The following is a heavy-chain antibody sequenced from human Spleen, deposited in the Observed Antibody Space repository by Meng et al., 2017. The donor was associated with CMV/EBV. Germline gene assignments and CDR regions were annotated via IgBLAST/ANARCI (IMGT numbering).Heavy chain of an antibody. CDR1: GYTFTGFF. Sequence: ASVKVSCKASGYTFTGFFVHWVRQAPGQGLEWLGRIHPDRGDTYYAHKLQGRVTMTRDTSVFTAYMELSRLRSDDTAVYYCARIGIVVVPARSYYYYGMDVWGQGTTVTVSS. J-gene: IGHJ6*02. V-gene: IGHV1-2*02. CDR2: IHPDRGDT. D-gene: IGHD2-2*01. CDR3: ARIGIVVVPARSYYYYGMDV.